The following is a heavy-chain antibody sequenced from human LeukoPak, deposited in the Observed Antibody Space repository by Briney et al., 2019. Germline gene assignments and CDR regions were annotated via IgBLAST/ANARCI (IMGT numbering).Heavy chain of an antibody. CDR2: INGDGSST. V-gene: IGHV3-74*01. CDR1: GLTFSTFW. CDR3: ARDRGDGRNYYYGMDV. D-gene: IGHD3-16*01. J-gene: IGHJ6*02. Sequence: GGSLRLSCAASGLTFSTFWMHWVRQAPGKGLEWVSRINGDGSSTSYADSVKGRFTISRDNAKNTLHLHMNSLRAEDTAMYHCARDRGDGRNYYYGMDVWGQGTTVTVS.